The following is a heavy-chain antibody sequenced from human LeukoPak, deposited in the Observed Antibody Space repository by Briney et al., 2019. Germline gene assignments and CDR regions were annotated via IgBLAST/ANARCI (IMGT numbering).Heavy chain of an antibody. J-gene: IGHJ3*02. V-gene: IGHV4-39*07. CDR3: ARSYPAYVRIASGGTAFDI. D-gene: IGHD6-13*01. CDR2: IYSRGSS. CDR1: GDSISSSSYY. Sequence: SETLSLTCTVSGDSISSSSYYWGWIRQPPGKGLEWIGSIYSRGSSYYNPSLKSRVTISIDTSKNQFSLKLSSVTAADTAVYYCARSYPAYVRIASGGTAFDIWGQGTMVTVSS.